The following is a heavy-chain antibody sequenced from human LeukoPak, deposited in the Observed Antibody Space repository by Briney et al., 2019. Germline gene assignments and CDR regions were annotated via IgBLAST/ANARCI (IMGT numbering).Heavy chain of an antibody. CDR2: INHSGST. CDR3: ARGSGGYLHY. CDR1: GGSFSGYY. J-gene: IGHJ4*02. D-gene: IGHD1-26*01. V-gene: IGHV4-34*01. Sequence: PSETLSLTCAVYGGSFSGYYWSWIRQPPGKGLEWIGEINHSGSTNYNPSLKSRVTISVDTTKNQFSLNLSSVTAADTAVYYCARGSGGYLHYWGPGTLVSVSS.